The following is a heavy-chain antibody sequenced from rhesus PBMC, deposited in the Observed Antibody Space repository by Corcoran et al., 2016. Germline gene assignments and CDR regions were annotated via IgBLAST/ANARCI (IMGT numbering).Heavy chain of an antibody. Sequence: QVQLQESGPGLVKPSETLPLTCAVSGASLSSNYWRWIRQPPGKGLEWLGYIYGGSWSTSYNPSHKSGGTIAKDTSKNQFALKLSSGTAADTAVYYCARGPSTTVADGFDYWGQGVLVTVSS. V-gene: IGHV4-147*01. CDR3: ARGPSTTVADGFDY. CDR2: IYGGSWST. D-gene: IGHD4-29*01. J-gene: IGHJ4*01. CDR1: GASLSSNY.